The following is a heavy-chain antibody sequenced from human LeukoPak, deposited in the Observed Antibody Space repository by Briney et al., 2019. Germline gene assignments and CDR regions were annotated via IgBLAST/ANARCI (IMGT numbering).Heavy chain of an antibody. V-gene: IGHV1-8*03. CDR2: MNPNSGNT. D-gene: IGHD3-10*01. CDR3: AREPHGFGEPRGYYFDY. CDR1: GYTFTSYD. J-gene: IGHJ4*02. Sequence: ASVKVSCKASGYTFTSYDINWVRQATGQGREWMGWMNPNSGNTGYAQKFQGRVTITRNTSISTAYMELSSLRSEDTAVYYCAREPHGFGEPRGYYFDYWGQGTLVTVSS.